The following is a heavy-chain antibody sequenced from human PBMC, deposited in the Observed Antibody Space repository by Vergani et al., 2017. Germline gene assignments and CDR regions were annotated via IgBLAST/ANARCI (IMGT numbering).Heavy chain of an antibody. Sequence: QVQLRQWGAGLLKPSETLSLTCAVYGGSFSGYYWSWIRQPPGKGLEWIGEINHSGSTNYNPSLKSRVTISVDTSKNQFSLKLSSVTAADTAVYYCARGTMVLVVVAATRSWFDPWGQGTLVTVSS. CDR3: ARGTMVLVVVAATRSWFDP. CDR2: INHSGST. CDR1: GGSFSGYY. V-gene: IGHV4-34*01. J-gene: IGHJ5*02. D-gene: IGHD2-15*01.